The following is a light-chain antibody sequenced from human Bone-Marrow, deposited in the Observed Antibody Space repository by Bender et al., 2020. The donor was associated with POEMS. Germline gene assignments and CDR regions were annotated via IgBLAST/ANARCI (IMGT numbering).Light chain of an antibody. CDR3: CSYAGLNTWV. CDR2: KDT. J-gene: IGLJ3*02. Sequence: SYELTQPSSVSVSPGQTARITCSGDVLAKKFVRWFQHKPGQAPLLVIYKDTQRPSGIPERFSGSTSGTTVTLTISGAQVEDEADYYCCSYAGLNTWVFGGGTKLTVL. V-gene: IGLV3-27*01. CDR1: VLAKKF.